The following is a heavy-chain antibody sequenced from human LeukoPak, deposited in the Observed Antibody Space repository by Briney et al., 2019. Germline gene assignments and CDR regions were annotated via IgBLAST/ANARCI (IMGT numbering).Heavy chain of an antibody. CDR1: GGSISSSSYY. V-gene: IGHV4-39*01. Sequence: PSETLSLTCTVSGGSISSSSYYWGWIRQPPEKGLEWIGSIYYSGSTYYNPSLKSRVTISVDTSKNQFSLKLSSVTAADTAVYYCASWGMTGTHDYWGQGTLVTVSS. D-gene: IGHD1/OR15-1a*01. CDR3: ASWGMTGTHDY. J-gene: IGHJ4*02. CDR2: IYYSGST.